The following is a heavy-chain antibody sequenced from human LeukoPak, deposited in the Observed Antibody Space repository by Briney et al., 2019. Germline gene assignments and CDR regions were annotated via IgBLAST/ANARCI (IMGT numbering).Heavy chain of an antibody. CDR2: IYDSGST. CDR3: ASLTTADAFDI. CDR1: GGSFSGYY. V-gene: IGHV4-59*01. Sequence: SETLSLTCAVYGGSFSGYYWSWIRQPPGKGLEWIGYIYDSGSTNYNPSLKSRVTISVDTSKNQFSLKLSSVTAADTAAFYCASLTTADAFDIWGQGTMVTVSS. J-gene: IGHJ3*02. D-gene: IGHD3-22*01.